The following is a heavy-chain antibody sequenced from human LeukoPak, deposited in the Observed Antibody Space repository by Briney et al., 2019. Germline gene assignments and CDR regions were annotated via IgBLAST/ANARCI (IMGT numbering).Heavy chain of an antibody. V-gene: IGHV3-48*01. CDR2: ISSSSSTI. D-gene: IGHD1-26*01. CDR3: ARGRVGAMYYFDY. Sequence: GGSLRLSCAASGFTFSSYSMDWVRQAPGKGLEWVSYISSSSSTIYYADSVKGRFTISRDNAKNSLYLQMNSLRAEDTAVYYCARGRVGAMYYFDYWGQGTLVTVSS. CDR1: GFTFSSYS. J-gene: IGHJ4*02.